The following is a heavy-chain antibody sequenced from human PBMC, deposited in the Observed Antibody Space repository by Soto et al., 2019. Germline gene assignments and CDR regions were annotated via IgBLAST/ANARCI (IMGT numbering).Heavy chain of an antibody. D-gene: IGHD4-17*01. V-gene: IGHV1-24*01. CDR1: GYTLTKLS. CDR3: TPQKGVTTQFVY. J-gene: IGHJ4*02. CDR2: FDPEDGET. Sequence: SVKVSCKGSGYTLTKLSMHWGRLAPGKGHEWMGGFDPEDGETIYAQKFQGRVTMTADTSTDTAYVELSSLRSEDTAVYYCTPQKGVTTQFVYWVQETLVTVS.